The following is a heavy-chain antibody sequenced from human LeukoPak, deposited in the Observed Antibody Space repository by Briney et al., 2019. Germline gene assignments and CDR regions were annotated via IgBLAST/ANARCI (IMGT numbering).Heavy chain of an antibody. V-gene: IGHV5-51*01. CDR2: IYPGDSDT. D-gene: IGHD4-23*01. CDR3: ARHPSPLAGNYGGKGVVWFDP. CDR1: GYSFTSYW. J-gene: IGHJ5*02. Sequence: GESLKISCKGSGYSFTSYWIGWVRQMPEKRLEWGGIIYPGDSDTGYSPSFQGQVRIAADKSISTAYLQWSSLKASGTAMYYCARHPSPLAGNYGGKGVVWFDPWGQGTLVPVSS.